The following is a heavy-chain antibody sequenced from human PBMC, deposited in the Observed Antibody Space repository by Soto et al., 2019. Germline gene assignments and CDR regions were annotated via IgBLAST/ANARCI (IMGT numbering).Heavy chain of an antibody. CDR2: IRSKAYGGTT. CDR3: TRDEADYYDSSGYRGGAFDI. J-gene: IGHJ3*02. V-gene: IGHV3-49*04. D-gene: IGHD3-22*01. Sequence: GGSLRLSCTASGFTFGDYAMSWVRQAPGKGLEWVGFIRSKAYGGTTEYAASVKGRFTISRDDSKSIAYLQMNSLKTEATAVYYCTRDEADYYDSSGYRGGAFDIWGQGTMVT. CDR1: GFTFGDYA.